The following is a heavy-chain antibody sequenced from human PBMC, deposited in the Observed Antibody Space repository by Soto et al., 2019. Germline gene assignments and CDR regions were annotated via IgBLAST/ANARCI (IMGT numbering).Heavy chain of an antibody. Sequence: GGSLRLSCAASGFTFSDYYMSWIRQAPGKGLEWVSYISSSGSTIYYADSVKGRFTISRDNAKNSLYLQMNSLRAEDTAVYYCARDSTYYDILTDPAIFDYWGQGTLVTVSS. CDR3: ARDSTYYDILTDPAIFDY. V-gene: IGHV3-11*01. J-gene: IGHJ4*02. CDR2: ISSSGSTI. D-gene: IGHD3-9*01. CDR1: GFTFSDYY.